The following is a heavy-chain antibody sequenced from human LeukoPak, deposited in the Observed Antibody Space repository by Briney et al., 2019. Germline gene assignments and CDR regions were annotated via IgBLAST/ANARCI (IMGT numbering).Heavy chain of an antibody. CDR1: GGSISSYY. V-gene: IGHV4-59*01. CDR3: ARTTMVRGVIGWFDP. J-gene: IGHJ5*02. D-gene: IGHD3-10*01. Sequence: PSETLSLTCTVSGGSISSYYGSWIRQPPGKGLEWIGYIYYSGSTNYNPSLKSRVTISVDTSKDQFSLKLSSVTAADTAVYYCARTTMVRGVIGWFDPWGQGTLVTVSS. CDR2: IYYSGST.